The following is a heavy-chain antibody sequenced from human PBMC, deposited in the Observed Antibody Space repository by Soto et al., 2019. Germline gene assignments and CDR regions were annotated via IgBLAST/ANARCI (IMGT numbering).Heavy chain of an antibody. J-gene: IGHJ4*02. CDR3: ATYGSGSYKPTTFDY. D-gene: IGHD3-10*01. V-gene: IGHV4-31*03. CDR1: GGSISSGDYY. Sequence: QVQLQESGPGLVKPSQTLSLTCTVSGGSISSGDYYWSWIRQHPGKGLEWIGYIYYSGSTYYNPSLKSRVTISVDTSKNQFSLKLTSVTAADTAVYYCATYGSGSYKPTTFDYWGQGPLVTVSS. CDR2: IYYSGST.